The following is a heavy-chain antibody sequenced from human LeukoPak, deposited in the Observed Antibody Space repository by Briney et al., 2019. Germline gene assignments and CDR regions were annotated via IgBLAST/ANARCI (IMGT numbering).Heavy chain of an antibody. D-gene: IGHD3-10*01. Sequence: GSLRLSCAASGFSFSNYGLSWVRQAPGKGLEWVSGISGSGTNTYYADSVKGRFTISRDNSKNTLYVQMNSLRAEDTAVYYCTRDRVPAMVRGSTGVFDYWGQGTLVTVSS. CDR1: GFSFSNYG. J-gene: IGHJ4*02. CDR3: TRDRVPAMVRGSTGVFDY. CDR2: ISGSGTNT. V-gene: IGHV3-23*01.